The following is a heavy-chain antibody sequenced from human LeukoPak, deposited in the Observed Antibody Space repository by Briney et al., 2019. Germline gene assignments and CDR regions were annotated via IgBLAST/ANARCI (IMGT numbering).Heavy chain of an antibody. CDR1: GGSISTDY. CDR3: ARHLGWSRIDY. J-gene: IGHJ4*02. CDR2: LYYIGGT. Sequence: SETQSLTCTVSGGSISTDYWSWSRQPPRKGLEWSGFLYYIGGTNYNPSLKSRDTISVDTSKNKFSLKLSSVTAADTDVYYCARHLGWSRIDYWGQGTLVTVSS. D-gene: IGHD6-19*01. V-gene: IGHV4-59*08.